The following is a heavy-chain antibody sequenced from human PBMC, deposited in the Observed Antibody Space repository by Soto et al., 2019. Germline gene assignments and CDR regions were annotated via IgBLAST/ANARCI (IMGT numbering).Heavy chain of an antibody. CDR2: INPNSGDT. V-gene: IGHV1-2*02. J-gene: IGHJ6*03. CDR3: ARIAHYYYYMDV. CDR1: GYTFTGYY. Sequence: ASVKVSCKASGYTFTGYYMHWVRQAPGQGLEWMGWINPNSGDTDYAQKFQGRVAMTRNTSISTAYMELSSLRSEDTAVYYCARIAHYYYYMDVWGKGTTVTVSS. D-gene: IGHD3-22*01.